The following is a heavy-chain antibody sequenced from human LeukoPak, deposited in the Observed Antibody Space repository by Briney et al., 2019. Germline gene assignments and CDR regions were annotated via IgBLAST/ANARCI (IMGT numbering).Heavy chain of an antibody. CDR2: INHSGST. CDR3: AGDYGSGSYCGTSNWFDP. V-gene: IGHV4-34*01. Sequence: SETLSLTCAVYGGSFSGYYWSWIRQPPGKGLEWIGEINHSGSTNYDPSLKSRVTISVDTSKNQFSLKLSSVTAADTAVYYCAGDYGSGSYCGTSNWFDPWGQGTLVTVSS. D-gene: IGHD3-10*01. CDR1: GGSFSGYY. J-gene: IGHJ5*02.